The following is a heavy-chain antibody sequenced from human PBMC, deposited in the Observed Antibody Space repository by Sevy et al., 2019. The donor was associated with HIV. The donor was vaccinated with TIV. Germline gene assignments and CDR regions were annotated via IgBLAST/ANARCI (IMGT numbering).Heavy chain of an antibody. V-gene: IGHV3-23*01. CDR3: AKGGGGHYDPDEIAYYFYYYNMDV. CDR2: ISGSGTRT. J-gene: IGHJ6*03. Sequence: GGSLRLSCAVSGFSFDSYGMTWVRQAPGKGLEWVSVISGSGTRTYYADSVKGRFIISRDNSKNTLDLQMNSLRAEDTAIYYWAKGGGGHYDPDEIAYYFYYYNMDVWGKGTTVTVSS. D-gene: IGHD3-22*01. CDR1: GFSFDSYG.